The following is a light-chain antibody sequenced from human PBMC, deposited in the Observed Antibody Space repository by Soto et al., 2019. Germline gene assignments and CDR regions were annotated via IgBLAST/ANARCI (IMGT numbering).Light chain of an antibody. V-gene: IGLV3-25*03. CDR2: EDS. CDR3: QSADSSDTYPI. J-gene: IGLJ2*01. CDR1: ALPKQY. Sequence: SYELTQPPSVSVSPGQTARITCSGDALPKQYSYWYQQKPGQAPVLVIYEDSERPSGIPERFSGSSSGTTVTLTISGAQAEDEADYYCQSADSSDTYPIFGGGTKVTVL.